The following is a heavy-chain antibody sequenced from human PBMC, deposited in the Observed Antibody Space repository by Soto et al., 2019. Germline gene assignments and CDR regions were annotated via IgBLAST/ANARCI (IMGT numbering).Heavy chain of an antibody. Sequence: EVQLVESGGGLVKPGGSLRLSCAVSGFTFSDFDMSWVRQAPGKGLEWVSSITSNSVYVYYADSVTGRFTISRDNAKSSLYLPMNSLRAADTDVYYRARDLSGRNYYYHGLAVWGQGTTVTVSS. CDR1: GFTFSDFD. CDR2: ITSNSVYV. CDR3: ARDLSGRNYYYHGLAV. J-gene: IGHJ6*02. V-gene: IGHV3-21*03.